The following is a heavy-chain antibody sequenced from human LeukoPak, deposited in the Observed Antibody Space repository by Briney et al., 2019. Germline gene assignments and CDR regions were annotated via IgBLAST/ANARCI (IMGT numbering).Heavy chain of an antibody. Sequence: PSETLSLTCTVSGGSISSSSYYWGWIRQPPGKGLEWIGYIYYSGSTYYNPSLKSRVTISVDTSKNQFSLKLSSVTAADTAVYYCAREFDCSGGSCYRGWFDPWGQGTLVTVSS. CDR2: IYYSGST. D-gene: IGHD2-15*01. J-gene: IGHJ5*02. V-gene: IGHV4-30-4*08. CDR3: AREFDCSGGSCYRGWFDP. CDR1: GGSISSSSYY.